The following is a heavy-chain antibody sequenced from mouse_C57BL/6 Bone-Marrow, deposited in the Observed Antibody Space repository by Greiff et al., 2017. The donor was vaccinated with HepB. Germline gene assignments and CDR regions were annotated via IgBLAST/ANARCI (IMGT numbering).Heavy chain of an antibody. J-gene: IGHJ4*01. D-gene: IGHD2-4*01. Sequence: EVKLQESGPELVKPGASVKIPCKASGYTFTDYNMDWVKQSHGKSLEWIGDINPNNGGTIYNQKFKGKATLTVDKSSSTAYMELRSLTSEDTAVYYCAISTMITDYYAMDYWGQGTSVTVSS. CDR3: AISTMITDYYAMDY. V-gene: IGHV1-18*01. CDR2: INPNNGGT. CDR1: GYTFTDYN.